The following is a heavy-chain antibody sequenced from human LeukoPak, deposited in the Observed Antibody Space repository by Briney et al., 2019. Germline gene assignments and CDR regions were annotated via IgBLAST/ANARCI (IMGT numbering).Heavy chain of an antibody. J-gene: IGHJ6*04. D-gene: IGHD3-10*01. Sequence: ASVKVSCKASGYTFTGYDINWVRQATGQGLEWMGWMNPNSGNTGYAQKFQGRVTMTRNTSISTAYMELSSLRSEDTAVYYCARGSWGIARGVTGVDVWGKGTTVTVSS. CDR2: MNPNSGNT. CDR1: GYTFTGYD. V-gene: IGHV1-8*01. CDR3: ARGSWGIARGVTGVDV.